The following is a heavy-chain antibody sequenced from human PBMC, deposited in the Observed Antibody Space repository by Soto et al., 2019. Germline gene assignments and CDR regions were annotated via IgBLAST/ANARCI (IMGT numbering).Heavy chain of an antibody. J-gene: IGHJ5*02. CDR1: GGSISTYY. Sequence: QVQLQESGPGLVKPSGTLSLTCNVSGGSISTYYWNWIRQPAGKGLEWIGRIYASGSPNYNPSLKSRVIMSGDTSKNQFSLTMSSVTAADTAMYYCARSAVPRGGWFRPWGQGILVTVSP. V-gene: IGHV4-4*07. D-gene: IGHD2-15*01. CDR3: ARSAVPRGGWFRP. CDR2: IYASGSP.